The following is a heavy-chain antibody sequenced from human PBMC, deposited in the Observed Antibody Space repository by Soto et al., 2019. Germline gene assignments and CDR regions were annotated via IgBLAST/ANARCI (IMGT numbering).Heavy chain of an antibody. CDR1: GGSISSGDYY. CDR3: ASTYDILTGYLMPTGVPNYYYGMDV. J-gene: IGHJ6*02. D-gene: IGHD3-9*01. V-gene: IGHV4-30-4*01. Sequence: QVQLQESGPGLVKPSQTLSLTCTVSGGSISSGDYYWSWIRQPPGKGLEWIGYIYYSGSTYYNPSLKSRVTISVDTSKNQFSLKLSSVTAADTAVYYCASTYDILTGYLMPTGVPNYYYGMDVWGQGTTVTVSS. CDR2: IYYSGST.